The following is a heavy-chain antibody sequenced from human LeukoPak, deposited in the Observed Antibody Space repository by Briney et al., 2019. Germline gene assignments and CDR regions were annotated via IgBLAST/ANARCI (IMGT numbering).Heavy chain of an antibody. CDR3: AKVRYNYGDSDY. CDR2: IYHNGNT. V-gene: IGHV4-38-2*01. Sequence: SETLSLTCAVSGYSISSGYYWGWIRQPPGKGLEWIGTIYHNGNTYYNPSLKSRVTISVDTSKNQFSLKLSSVTAADTAVYYCAKVRYNYGDSDYWGQGTLVTVSS. J-gene: IGHJ4*02. CDR1: GYSISSGYY. D-gene: IGHD5-18*01.